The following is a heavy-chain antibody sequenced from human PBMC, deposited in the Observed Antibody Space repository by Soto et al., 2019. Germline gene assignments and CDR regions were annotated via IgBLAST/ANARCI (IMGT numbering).Heavy chain of an antibody. CDR3: ARQQWLYYYYGMDV. Sequence: QVQLVQSGAEVKKPGASVKVSCKASGYIFTTYGISWVRQAPGQGLEWMGWISAYNGNTNYAQKIQGRVTMTTDTSTSAAYMELRSLRSDNTAVYYCARQQWLYYYYGMDVWGHRTTVTVSS. J-gene: IGHJ6*02. V-gene: IGHV1-18*01. CDR2: ISAYNGNT. D-gene: IGHD6-19*01. CDR1: GYIFTTYG.